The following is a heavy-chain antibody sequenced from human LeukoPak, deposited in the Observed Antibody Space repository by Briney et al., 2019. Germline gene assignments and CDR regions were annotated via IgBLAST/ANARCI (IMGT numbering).Heavy chain of an antibody. J-gene: IGHJ4*02. D-gene: IGHD6-13*01. CDR1: GFTFSDHY. Sequence: GGSLRLSCAASGFTFSDHYISWIRQAPGKGLEWVSYISSSGSTIYYADSVKGRFTIPRDNAKNSLYLQMNSLRAEDTAVYYCARGGIVYSSSWYLYYWGQGTLVTVSS. V-gene: IGHV3-11*04. CDR2: ISSSGSTI. CDR3: ARGGIVYSSSWYLYY.